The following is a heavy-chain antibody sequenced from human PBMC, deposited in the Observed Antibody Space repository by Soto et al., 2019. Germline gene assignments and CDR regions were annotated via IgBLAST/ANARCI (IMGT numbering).Heavy chain of an antibody. CDR1: GGTFGNSD. D-gene: IGHD3-3*02. J-gene: IGHJ6*02. CDR3: ARDKDRHQLGRNYYYGIDV. V-gene: IGHV1-69*12. Sequence: QVQLVQSGAEVKKPGSSVTVSCTAPGGTFGNSDISWVRQAPGQGLEWMGGIIPNLPTPDYAQKFQGRVTITADESKSTAYMELTSLGSDDTAVYDCARDKDRHQLGRNYYYGIDVGGQGTTVTVSS. CDR2: IIPNLPTP.